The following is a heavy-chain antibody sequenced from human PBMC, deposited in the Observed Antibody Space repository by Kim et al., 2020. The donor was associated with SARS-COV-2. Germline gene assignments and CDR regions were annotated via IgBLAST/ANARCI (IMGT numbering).Heavy chain of an antibody. Sequence: GSLRLSCAASGFTVNNNYMNWDRQAPGKGLEWVSVIYSGGTTYYADSVKGRYTISRDNSKNTLYLQMNSLTADDTAVYFCARSPTVTTRLDLWGQGTLVAVSS. CDR3: ARSPTVTTRLDL. V-gene: IGHV3-53*01. D-gene: IGHD4-17*01. CDR2: IYSGGTT. CDR1: GFTVNNNY. J-gene: IGHJ5*02.